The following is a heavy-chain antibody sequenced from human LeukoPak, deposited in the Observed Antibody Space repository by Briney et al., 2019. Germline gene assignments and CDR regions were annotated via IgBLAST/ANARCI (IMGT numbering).Heavy chain of an antibody. CDR1: GFTFSTYH. V-gene: IGHV3-48*01. D-gene: IGHD5-24*01. CDR3: VRDGLQFLDYFDY. CDR2: IRGSSSTM. J-gene: IGHJ4*02. Sequence: PGGSLRLSCAASGFTFSTYHMNWVRQAPGKVLEWVSYIRGSSSTMYYADSVKGRFTISRDNAKNSLYLQMNSLRAEDTAVYYCVRDGLQFLDYFDYWGQGTLVTVSS.